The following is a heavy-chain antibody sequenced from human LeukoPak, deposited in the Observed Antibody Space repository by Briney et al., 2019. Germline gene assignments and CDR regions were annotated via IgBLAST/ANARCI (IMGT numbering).Heavy chain of an antibody. J-gene: IGHJ4*02. CDR1: GGSFSGYY. D-gene: IGHD3/OR15-3a*01. CDR3: ARQTGSGLFILP. V-gene: IGHV4-34*01. CDR2: INHSGST. Sequence: SETLSLTCAVYGGSFSGYYWSWIRRPPGKGLEWIGEINHSGSTNYNPSLKSRVTISVDTSKNQFSLKLSSVTAADTAVYYCARQTGSGLFILPGGQGTLATVSS.